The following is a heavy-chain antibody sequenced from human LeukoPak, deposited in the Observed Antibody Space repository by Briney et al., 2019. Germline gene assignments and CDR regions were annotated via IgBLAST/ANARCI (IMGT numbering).Heavy chain of an antibody. CDR3: ARLYCSGATCYANLDY. CDR1: GFTFSTYW. CDR2: IKQDGSQT. Sequence: PGGSLRLSCAASGFTFSTYWMSWVRQAPGKGLEWVANIKQDGSQTYYVDSVRGRFTISRDNAKNSLYLQMNSLTAEDTADYYCARLYCSGATCYANLDYWGQGTLVAVSS. D-gene: IGHD2-15*01. V-gene: IGHV3-7*04. J-gene: IGHJ4*02.